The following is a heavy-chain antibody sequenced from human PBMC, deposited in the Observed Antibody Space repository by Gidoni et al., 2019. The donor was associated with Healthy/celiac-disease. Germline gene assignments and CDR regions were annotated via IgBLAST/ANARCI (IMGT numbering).Heavy chain of an antibody. Sequence: EVQLVESGGGLVKPGGSLRLSCAASGFTFSSYSMNWVRQAPGKGLEWVSSISSSSSYIYYADSVKGRFTISRDNAKNSLYLQMNSLRAEDTAVYYCARDPRGYDFWSGPTWFDPWGQGTLVTVSS. CDR1: GFTFSSYS. D-gene: IGHD3-3*01. V-gene: IGHV3-21*01. CDR2: ISSSSSYI. J-gene: IGHJ5*02. CDR3: ARDPRGYDFWSGPTWFDP.